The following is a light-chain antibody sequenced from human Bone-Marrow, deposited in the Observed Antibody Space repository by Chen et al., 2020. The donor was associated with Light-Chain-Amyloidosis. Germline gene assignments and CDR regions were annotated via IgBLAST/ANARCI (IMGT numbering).Light chain of an antibody. CDR3: SSYTSSSTLDVV. CDR2: EVS. CDR1: CSDVGGYNY. J-gene: IGLJ2*01. Sequence: QSALTQPASVSGSPGQSLTISCTGTCSDVGGYNYVSWYQQHPGKAPKLMIYEVSNRPSGVSNRFSGSKSGNTASLTISGLQAEDEADYYCSSYTSSSTLDVVFGGGTKLTVL. V-gene: IGLV2-14*01.